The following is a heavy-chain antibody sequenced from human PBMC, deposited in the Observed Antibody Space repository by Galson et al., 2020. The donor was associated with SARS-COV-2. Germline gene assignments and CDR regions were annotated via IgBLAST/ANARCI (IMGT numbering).Heavy chain of an antibody. CDR1: GYTLTELS. Sequence: GESLKISCTVSGYTLTELSMHWVRQAPGKGLEWMGGFDPEAGETIYAQKFQGRVTMTEDTSTDTAYMELSSLRSEDTAVYYCATRPPLTGYEYNWFDPWGQGTLVTVSS. CDR3: ATRPPLTGYEYNWFDP. D-gene: IGHD3-9*01. CDR2: FDPEAGET. V-gene: IGHV1-24*01. J-gene: IGHJ5*02.